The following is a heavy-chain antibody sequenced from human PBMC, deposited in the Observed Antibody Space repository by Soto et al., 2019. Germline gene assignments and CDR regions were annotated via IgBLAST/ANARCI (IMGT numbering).Heavy chain of an antibody. Sequence: QVQLVESGGGVVQPGRSLRLSCAASGFTFSSYGMHWVRQAPGKGLEWVAVISYDGSNKYYADSVKGRFTISRDNSKNSLYLQMNSLRAEDTAVYYCAGFEMRLRNHPGPIWGQGTIVTVSS. CDR1: GFTFSSYG. CDR2: ISYDGSNK. V-gene: IGHV3-30*03. J-gene: IGHJ3*02. D-gene: IGHD4-17*01. CDR3: AGFEMRLRNHPGPI.